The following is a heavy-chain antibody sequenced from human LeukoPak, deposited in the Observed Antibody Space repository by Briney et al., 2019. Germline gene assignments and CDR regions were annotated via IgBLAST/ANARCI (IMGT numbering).Heavy chain of an antibody. Sequence: GGSLRLSCAASGFTFSSYIMNWVRQAPGKGLEWVSYISSSSSTIYYADSVKGRFTLSRDNAKNSLYLQMNSLRAEDTAVYYCAREEGWTVRGSAHASTHFDYWGQGTLVTVSS. V-gene: IGHV3-48*04. J-gene: IGHJ4*02. CDR2: ISSSSSTI. CDR3: AREEGWTVRGSAHASTHFDY. D-gene: IGHD3-10*01. CDR1: GFTFSSYI.